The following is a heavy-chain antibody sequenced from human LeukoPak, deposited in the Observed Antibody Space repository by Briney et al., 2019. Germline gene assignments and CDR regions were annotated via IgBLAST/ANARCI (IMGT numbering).Heavy chain of an antibody. J-gene: IGHJ4*02. Sequence: SVKVSCKASGYTFTNYDINWVRQAPGQGLEWMGGIIPIFGTANYAQKFQGRVTITADESTSTAYMELSSLRSEDTAVYYCALYYYDSSGYYYDLPNFDYWGQGTLVTVSS. CDR1: GYTFTNYD. CDR2: IIPIFGTA. D-gene: IGHD3-22*01. V-gene: IGHV1-69*13. CDR3: ALYYYDSSGYYYDLPNFDY.